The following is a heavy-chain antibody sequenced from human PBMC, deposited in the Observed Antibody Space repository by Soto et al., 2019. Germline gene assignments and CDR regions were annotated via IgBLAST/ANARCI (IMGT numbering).Heavy chain of an antibody. V-gene: IGHV3-15*01. CDR2: IKSKTDGGTT. CDR1: GFTVSSNY. Sequence: GGSLRLSCAASGFTVSSNYMSWVRQAPGKGLEWVGRIKSKTDGGTTDYAAPVKGRFTISRDDSKNTLYLQMNSLKTEDTAVNYCTTDPVTMIVVVPSSGWGQGTLVTVSS. CDR3: TTDPVTMIVVVPSSG. J-gene: IGHJ4*02. D-gene: IGHD3-22*01.